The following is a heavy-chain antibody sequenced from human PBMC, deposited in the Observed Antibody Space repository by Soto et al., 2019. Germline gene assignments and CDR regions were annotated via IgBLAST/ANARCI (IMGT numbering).Heavy chain of an antibody. CDR1: GGSISSSNYY. CDR3: ASQGGAAADTFDD. Sequence: QLQLQESGPGLVKPSETLSLTCTVSGGSISSSNYYWGWSRQPPGRGLEWIGCISYRGTTYYNPSLKSRVTISVDTSKNQSSLSLSSVTAADTAVYYCASQGGAAADTFDDWGQGTLVVVSS. CDR2: ISYRGTT. V-gene: IGHV4-39*01. J-gene: IGHJ4*02. D-gene: IGHD6-13*01.